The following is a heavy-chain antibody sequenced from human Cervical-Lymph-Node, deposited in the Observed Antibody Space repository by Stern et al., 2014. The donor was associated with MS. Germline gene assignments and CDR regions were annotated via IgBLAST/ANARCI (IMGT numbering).Heavy chain of an antibody. CDR1: GFTFSSYG. Sequence: VQLVESGGGVVQPGRSLRLSCAASGFTFSSYGMHWVRQAPGKGLEWVAVLSYDGSNKYYAESVKGRFTISRDNSKNTLYLQMNSLRAEDTAVYYCAKVGSIAVAGTGFDYWGQGTLVTVSS. CDR2: LSYDGSNK. CDR3: AKVGSIAVAGTGFDY. J-gene: IGHJ4*02. V-gene: IGHV3-30*18. D-gene: IGHD6-19*01.